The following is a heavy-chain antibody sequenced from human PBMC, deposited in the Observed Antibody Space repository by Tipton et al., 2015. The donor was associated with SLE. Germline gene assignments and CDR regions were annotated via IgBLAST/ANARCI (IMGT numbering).Heavy chain of an antibody. J-gene: IGHJ5*02. CDR2: IYYSGST. Sequence: TLSLTCTVSGGSISSYYWGWIRQPPGKGLEWIGSIYYSGSTYYNPSLKSRVTISVDTSKNQFSLKLSSVTAADTAVYYCARHARGYGGNPRSWFDPWGQGTLVTVSS. D-gene: IGHD4/OR15-4a*01. V-gene: IGHV4-39*07. CDR3: ARHARGYGGNPRSWFDP. CDR1: GGSISSYY.